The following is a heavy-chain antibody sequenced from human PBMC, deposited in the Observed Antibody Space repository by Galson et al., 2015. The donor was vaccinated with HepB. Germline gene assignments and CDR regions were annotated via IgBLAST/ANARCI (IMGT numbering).Heavy chain of an antibody. CDR1: GFTFSNYG. Sequence: SLRLSCAASGFTFSNYGMHWVRQAPGKGLEWVAVISYDGISKYYADSVKGRFTISRDNSNNTLYLQMNSLRAEDTAIFYCAKGDGLDQWGQGILVSVSS. J-gene: IGHJ4*02. CDR3: AKGDGLDQ. V-gene: IGHV3-30*18. CDR2: ISYDGISK. D-gene: IGHD5-24*01.